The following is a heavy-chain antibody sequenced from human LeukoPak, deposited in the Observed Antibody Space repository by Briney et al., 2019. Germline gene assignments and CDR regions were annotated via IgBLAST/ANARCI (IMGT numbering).Heavy chain of an antibody. CDR1: GGTFSSYA. J-gene: IGHJ1*01. CDR2: IIPIFGTA. D-gene: IGHD3-10*01. CDR3: ASYYGSGKGANFQH. Sequence: ASVKVSCKASGGTFSSYAISWVRQAPGQGLEWMGGIIPIFGTANYAQKFQGRVTITTDESTSTAYMELSSLRSEDTAVYYFASYYGSGKGANFQHWGQGTLVTASS. V-gene: IGHV1-69*05.